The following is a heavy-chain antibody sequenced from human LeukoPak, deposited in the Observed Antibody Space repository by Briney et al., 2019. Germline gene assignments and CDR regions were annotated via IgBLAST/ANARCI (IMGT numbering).Heavy chain of an antibody. CDR1: GFTFSDYW. Sequence: GGSLRLSCAASGFTFSDYWMHWVRRAPGKGLEWVSRIYSDESSTYYADSVKGRFTISRDNAKNTLYLQMSSLRAEDTAMYYCARISGSRNYYFGAFDVWGQGTMVTVSS. CDR2: IYSDESST. CDR3: ARISGSRNYYFGAFDV. V-gene: IGHV3-74*01. D-gene: IGHD3-10*01. J-gene: IGHJ3*01.